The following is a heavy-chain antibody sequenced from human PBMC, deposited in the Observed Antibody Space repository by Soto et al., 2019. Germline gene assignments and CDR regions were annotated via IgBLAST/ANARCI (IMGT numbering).Heavy chain of an antibody. CDR1: GGSISSGGYY. D-gene: IGHD3-3*01. Sequence: QVQLQESGPGLVKPSQTLSLTCTVSGGSISSGGYYWSWIRQHPGKGLEWIGYIYYSGSTYYNPSLKSRVTISVDTSKNQFSLKLSSVTAADTAVYYCARGGYDFWSGGPSFDPWGQGTLVTVSS. J-gene: IGHJ5*02. V-gene: IGHV4-31*03. CDR3: ARGGYDFWSGGPSFDP. CDR2: IYYSGST.